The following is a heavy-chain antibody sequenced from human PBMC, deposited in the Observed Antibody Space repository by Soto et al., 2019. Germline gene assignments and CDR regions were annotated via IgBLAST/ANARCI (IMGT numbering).Heavy chain of an antibody. D-gene: IGHD1-7*01. Sequence: SETLCRTCTFCVCSSSSGVYYWSLIRQHPGKGLEWIGYIYYSGSTYYNPSLKSRVTISLDTSKNQFSLKLSSVTAADTAVYSCAGGRDWNYVGYPNWFERWGQRTMV. CDR2: IYYSGST. CDR3: AGGRDWNYVGYPNWFER. V-gene: IGHV4-31*03. J-gene: IGHJ5*02. CDR1: VCSSSSGVYY.